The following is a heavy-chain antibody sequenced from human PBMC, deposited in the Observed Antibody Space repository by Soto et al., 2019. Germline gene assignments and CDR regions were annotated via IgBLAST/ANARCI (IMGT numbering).Heavy chain of an antibody. V-gene: IGHV3-74*01. CDR1: EVTFGSEW. Sequence: GRPMRVSCGASEVTFGSEWRHWFRQAPGKGLVWVSRIDSGGRTTTYADSVKGRFTISRDNAKNTLYLQMNGLRAEDTALYYCARWFTYGNFDYLDYWGQGTQVTVSS. D-gene: IGHD3-10*01. CDR2: IDSGGRTT. J-gene: IGHJ4*02. CDR3: ARWFTYGNFDYLDY.